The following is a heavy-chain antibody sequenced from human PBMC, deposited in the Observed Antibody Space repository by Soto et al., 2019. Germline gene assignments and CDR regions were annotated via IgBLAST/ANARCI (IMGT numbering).Heavy chain of an antibody. D-gene: IGHD4-4*01. J-gene: IGHJ1*01. CDR3: AKGARDYSNYRYFQH. CDR2: ISGSGGST. Sequence: GGSLRLSCAASGVTFSSYAMSWVRQAPGKGLEWVSAISGSGGSTYYADSVKGRFTISRDNSKNTLYLQMNSLRAEDTAVYYCAKGARDYSNYRYFQHWGQGTLVTVSS. V-gene: IGHV3-23*01. CDR1: GVTFSSYA.